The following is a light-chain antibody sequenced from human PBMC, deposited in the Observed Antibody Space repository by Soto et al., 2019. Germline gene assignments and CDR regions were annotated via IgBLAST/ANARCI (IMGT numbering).Light chain of an antibody. Sequence: EIVLTQSPATLSLSPGEIATLSCRASQSVSSYLAWYQQKPGQAPRLLIYDASTRATGIPARFSGSGSGTDFTLNISSLEPEDFAVYYCQQRSNWPRTFGQGTKVEIK. J-gene: IGKJ1*01. V-gene: IGKV3-11*01. CDR1: QSVSSY. CDR3: QQRSNWPRT. CDR2: DAS.